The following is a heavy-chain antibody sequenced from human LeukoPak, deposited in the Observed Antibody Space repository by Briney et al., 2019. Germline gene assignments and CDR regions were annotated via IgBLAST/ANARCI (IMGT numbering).Heavy chain of an antibody. Sequence: ASVEVSCKASGYAFTSYDINWVRQATGQGLEWMGWMNPNSGNTGYAQKFQGRVTITRNTSISTAYMELSSLRSEDTAVYYCARGHGVIVVVPAAIRDDAFDIWGQGTMVTVSS. CDR2: MNPNSGNT. CDR3: ARGHGVIVVVPAAIRDDAFDI. V-gene: IGHV1-8*03. CDR1: GYAFTSYD. J-gene: IGHJ3*02. D-gene: IGHD2-2*01.